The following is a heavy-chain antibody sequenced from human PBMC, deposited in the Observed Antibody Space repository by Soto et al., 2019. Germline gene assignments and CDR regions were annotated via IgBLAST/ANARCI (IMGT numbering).Heavy chain of an antibody. V-gene: IGHV3-23*01. CDR2: ISGSGGTT. J-gene: IGHJ4*02. CDR3: AKGNAVVAGTLGY. Sequence: LRLSCAASGFTFSSYAMSWVRQAPGKGLEWVSAISGSGGTTYYADSVKGRFSISRDNSKSTLYLQMNSLRAEDTAVYYCAKGNAVVAGTLGYWGQGTLVTVSS. D-gene: IGHD6-19*01. CDR1: GFTFSSYA.